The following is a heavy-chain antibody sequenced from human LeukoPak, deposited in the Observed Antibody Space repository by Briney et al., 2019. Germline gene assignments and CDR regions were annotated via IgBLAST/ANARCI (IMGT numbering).Heavy chain of an antibody. J-gene: IGHJ3*02. V-gene: IGHV3-21*04. CDR2: ISSSSSYI. CDR1: GFTFSSYS. D-gene: IGHD6-19*01. CDR3: AKDSGVGWLVTIPLLDAFDI. Sequence: GGSLRLSCAASGFTFSSYSMNWVRQAPGKGLEWVSSISSSSSYIYYADSVKGRFTISRDNSKNTLYLQMNSLRAEDTAVYYCAKDSGVGWLVTIPLLDAFDIWGQGTMVTVSS.